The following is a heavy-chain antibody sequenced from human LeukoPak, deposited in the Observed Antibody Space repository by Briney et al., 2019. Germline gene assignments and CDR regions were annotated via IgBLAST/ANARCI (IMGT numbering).Heavy chain of an antibody. CDR2: ISGSGGST. D-gene: IGHD3-10*01. Sequence: PGGSLRLSCAASGFTFSSYAMSWVRQAPGKGLEWVSAISGSGGSTYYADSVKGRFTISRDNSKNTLYLQMSSLKASDTAMYYCARRAWFGEDPGYNWFDPWGQGTLVTVSS. CDR1: GFTFSSYA. J-gene: IGHJ5*02. CDR3: ARRAWFGEDPGYNWFDP. V-gene: IGHV3-23*01.